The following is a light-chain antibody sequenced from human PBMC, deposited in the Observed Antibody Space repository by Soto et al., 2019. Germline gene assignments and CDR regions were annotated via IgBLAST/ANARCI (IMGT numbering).Light chain of an antibody. J-gene: IGLJ2*01. CDR2: EVN. CDR3: SSYTTDNTRV. CDR1: SSDVGGYNY. V-gene: IGLV2-14*01. Sequence: QSALTQPASVSGSPGQSITIFCTGTSSDVGGYNYVSWYQQYPDKAPKLMIYEVNNRPSGVSNRFSGSKSGNTASLTISGLQADDEADYYCSSYTTDNTRVFGGGTKLTVL.